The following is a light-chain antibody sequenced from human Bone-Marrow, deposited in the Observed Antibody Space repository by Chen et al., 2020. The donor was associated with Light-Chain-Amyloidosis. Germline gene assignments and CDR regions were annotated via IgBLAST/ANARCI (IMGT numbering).Light chain of an antibody. V-gene: IGKV1-33*01. Sequence: DIQMTQSPSSLSASVGDRVTITCRASQDVSNYLNWYQQKPGKAPKLMIYDASKLRAGVPSRFNGRGSGTDCTLTISSLQPEDIATFYCQQYESLPLTFGGGTKVEIK. CDR1: QDVSNY. CDR2: DAS. CDR3: QQYESLPLT. J-gene: IGKJ4*01.